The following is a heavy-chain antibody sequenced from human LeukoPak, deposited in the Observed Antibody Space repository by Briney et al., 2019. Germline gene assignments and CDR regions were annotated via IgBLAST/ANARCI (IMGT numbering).Heavy chain of an antibody. CDR2: IHTSGST. V-gene: IGHV4-4*07. D-gene: IGHD3-22*01. CDR1: GGSISSYY. CDR3: ARDRYYYDSSGYLYFDY. Sequence: PSETLSLTCTVSGGSISSYYWSWIRQPAGKGLEWIGRIHTSGSTNYNPSLKSRVTTSVDTSKNQFSLKLSSVTAADTAVYYCARDRYYYDSSGYLYFDYWGQGTLVTVSS. J-gene: IGHJ4*02.